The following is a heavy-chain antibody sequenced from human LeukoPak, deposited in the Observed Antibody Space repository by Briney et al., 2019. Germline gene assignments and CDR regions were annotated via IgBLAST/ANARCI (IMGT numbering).Heavy chain of an antibody. J-gene: IGHJ4*02. Sequence: GGSLRLSCVVSGFTFDDYGMSWVRQAPGRGLEWVSGVNWNGGSTGYADSVKGRFTISRDNAKNSLYLQMNSLRAEDTALYYCARDGGDCSGDSCYVDYWGQGTLVTVSS. CDR2: VNWNGGST. V-gene: IGHV3-20*04. D-gene: IGHD2-15*01. CDR1: GFTFDDYG. CDR3: ARDGGDCSGDSCYVDY.